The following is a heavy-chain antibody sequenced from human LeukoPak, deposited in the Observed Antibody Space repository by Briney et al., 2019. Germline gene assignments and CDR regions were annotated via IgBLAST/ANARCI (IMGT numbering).Heavy chain of an antibody. J-gene: IGHJ4*02. CDR3: ARGEAPDY. Sequence: GGSLRLSCATSGFTFSSYSMTWVRQAPGKGLDWVSSINSYSSDIYYADSVKGRSTISRDNAKNSLYLQMNSLRAEDTAVYYCARGEAPDYWGQGTLVTVSS. V-gene: IGHV3-21*01. CDR2: INSYSSDI. CDR1: GFTFSSYS.